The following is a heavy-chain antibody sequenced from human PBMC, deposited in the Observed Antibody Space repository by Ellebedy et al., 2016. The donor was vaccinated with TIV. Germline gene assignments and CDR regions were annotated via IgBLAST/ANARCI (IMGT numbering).Heavy chain of an antibody. CDR2: IYRGGDR. Sequence: GESLKISCAASGFTVNNNYMRWFRQAPGKGLEWVSLIYRGGDRYYADSVKGRFTISRDNSNNTVYLQMNSLRVEDTAVYYCARDRHCVGGRCYSVWGQGTLVTVSS. J-gene: IGHJ4*02. CDR1: GFTVNNNY. V-gene: IGHV3-53*01. D-gene: IGHD2-15*01. CDR3: ARDRHCVGGRCYSV.